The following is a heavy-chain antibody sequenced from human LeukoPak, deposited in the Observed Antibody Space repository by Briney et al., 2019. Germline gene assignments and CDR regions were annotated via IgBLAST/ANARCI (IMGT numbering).Heavy chain of an antibody. CDR2: ISGSGGST. V-gene: IGHV3-23*01. Sequence: GGSLRLSCAASGFTFSSYSMSWVRQAPGKGLEWVSAISGSGGSTYYADSVKGRFTISRDNSKNTLYLQMNSLRAEDTAIYYCAKNGDRGAYCTGGTCYPYFYYYMDVWGKGTTVTI. CDR1: GFTFSSYS. D-gene: IGHD2-15*01. J-gene: IGHJ6*03. CDR3: AKNGDRGAYCTGGTCYPYFYYYMDV.